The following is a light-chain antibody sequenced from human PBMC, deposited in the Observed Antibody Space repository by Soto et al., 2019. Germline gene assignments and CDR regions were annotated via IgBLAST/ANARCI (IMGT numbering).Light chain of an antibody. CDR2: EVN. CDR1: SSDVGGYNY. CDR3: SSYGGSSNLV. J-gene: IGLJ2*01. Sequence: QSALTQPPSASGSPGQSVTISCTGTSSDVGGYNYVPWYQQHPGKAPKLMIYEVNKRPSGVPDRFSGSKSGNTASLTVSGLQAEDEADYYCSSYGGSSNLVFGGGTKLTVL. V-gene: IGLV2-8*01.